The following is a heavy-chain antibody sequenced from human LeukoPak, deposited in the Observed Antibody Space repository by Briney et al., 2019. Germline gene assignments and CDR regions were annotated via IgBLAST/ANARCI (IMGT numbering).Heavy chain of an antibody. CDR2: IYPGDSDT. D-gene: IGHD6-19*01. CDR3: ARHASIAAGTNYFDY. V-gene: IGHV5-51*01. Sequence: GESLKISCKGSGYSFTSYWIGWVRQMPGKGPEWMGIIYPGDSDTRYSPSFQGQVTISADKSTSTAYLQWSSLKASDTAMYYCARHASIAAGTNYFDYWGQGTLVTVSS. J-gene: IGHJ4*02. CDR1: GYSFTSYW.